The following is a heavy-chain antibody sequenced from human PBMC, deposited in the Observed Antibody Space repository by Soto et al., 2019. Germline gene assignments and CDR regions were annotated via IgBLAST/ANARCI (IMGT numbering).Heavy chain of an antibody. CDR3: ARATEREREMYYYDSSGYYTPDAFDI. J-gene: IGHJ3*02. D-gene: IGHD3-22*01. Sequence: SETLSLTCTVSGGSISSGGYYWSWIRQHPGKGLEWIGYIYYSGSTYYNPSLKSRVTISVDTSKNQFSLKLSSVTAADTAVYYCARATEREREMYYYDSSGYYTPDAFDIWGQGTMVTVSS. CDR2: IYYSGST. CDR1: GGSISSGGYY. V-gene: IGHV4-31*03.